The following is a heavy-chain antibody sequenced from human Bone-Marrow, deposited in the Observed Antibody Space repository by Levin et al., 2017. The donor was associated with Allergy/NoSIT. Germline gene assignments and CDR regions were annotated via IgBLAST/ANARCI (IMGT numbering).Heavy chain of an antibody. CDR3: AKEEGGYGDYLSGGAFDI. CDR1: GFTFSSYA. CDR2: ISGSGGST. V-gene: IGHV3-23*01. Sequence: PGGSLRLSCAASGFTFSSYAMSWVRQAPGKGLEWVSAISGSGGSTYYADSVKGRFTISRDNSKNTLYLQMNSLRAEDTAVYYCAKEEGGYGDYLSGGAFDIWGQGTMVTVSS. D-gene: IGHD4-17*01. J-gene: IGHJ3*02.